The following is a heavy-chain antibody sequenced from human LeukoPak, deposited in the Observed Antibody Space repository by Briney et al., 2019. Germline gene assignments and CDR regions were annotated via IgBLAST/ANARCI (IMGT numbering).Heavy chain of an antibody. Sequence: ASVKVSCKASGYTFTSYAMHWVRQAPGQRLEWMGWINAGNGNTKYSQKFQGRVTITRDTSASTAYMELSSLRSEDTAVYYCARLYRSGYYPFDYWGQGTLVTVSS. CDR1: GYTFTSYA. CDR2: INAGNGNT. CDR3: ARLYRSGYYPFDY. J-gene: IGHJ4*02. D-gene: IGHD2-15*01. V-gene: IGHV1-3*01.